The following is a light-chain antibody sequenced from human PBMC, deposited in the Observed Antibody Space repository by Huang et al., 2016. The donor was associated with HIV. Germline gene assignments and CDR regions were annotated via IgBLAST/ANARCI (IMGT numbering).Light chain of an antibody. CDR3: QQYEDLPYT. CDR2: DAS. V-gene: IGKV1-33*01. Sequence: DIQMTQSPSSLSASVGDRVTVTCQASQDITTFLNWYQQKPGKAPKLLIYDASKWESGVPSRFTGSGSGTFFTFTISSLQPEDFATYYCQQYEDLPYTFGQGTKLEIK. CDR1: QDITTF. J-gene: IGKJ2*01.